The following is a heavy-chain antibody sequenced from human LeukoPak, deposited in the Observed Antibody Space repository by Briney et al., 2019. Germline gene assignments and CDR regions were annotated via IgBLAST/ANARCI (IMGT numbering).Heavy chain of an antibody. J-gene: IGHJ4*02. CDR2: IKGGGGDP. V-gene: IGHV3-23*01. CDR1: GFTFSTYA. CDR3: AKGGHDFNPFYW. D-gene: IGHD2-21*02. Sequence: PGGSLRLSCAAPGFTFSTYAMGWVRQAPGKGLEWVSSIKGGGGDPFYADPVKGRFTISRDNSKNTLFLQLDSPRAEDSAVYYCAKGGHDFNPFYWWGQGTLVTVSS.